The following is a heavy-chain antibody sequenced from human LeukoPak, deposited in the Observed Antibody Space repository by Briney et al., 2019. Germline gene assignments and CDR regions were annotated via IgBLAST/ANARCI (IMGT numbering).Heavy chain of an antibody. D-gene: IGHD3-3*01. J-gene: IGHJ6*03. CDR1: GFTFSSYW. CDR3: ARDQGDFWSGYVYMDV. V-gene: IGHV3-7*01. CDR2: IKQDGSEK. Sequence: GGSLRLSCAASGFTFSSYWMSWVRQAPGKGLEWVANIKQDGSEKYYVDSVKGRFTISRDNAKNSLYLQMNSLRAEDTAVYYCARDQGDFWSGYVYMDVWGKGTTVTVSS.